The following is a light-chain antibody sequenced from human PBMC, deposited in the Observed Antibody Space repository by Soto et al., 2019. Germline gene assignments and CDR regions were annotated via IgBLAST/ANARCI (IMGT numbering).Light chain of an antibody. CDR1: TGPVTTEHY. CDR2: DTS. J-gene: IGLJ2*01. CDR3: LLSYSGVGF. Sequence: QAVVTQEPSLTVSPGGTVTLPCDSSTGPVTTEHYPYWFQQKPGQAPRTLIFDTSNKHSWTPARFSGSLLGGKAALTLSGAQPEDEAEYYFLLSYSGVGFFRGGTKLTVL. V-gene: IGLV7-46*01.